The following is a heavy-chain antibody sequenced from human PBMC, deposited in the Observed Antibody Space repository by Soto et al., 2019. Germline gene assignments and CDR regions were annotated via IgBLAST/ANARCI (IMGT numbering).Heavy chain of an antibody. V-gene: IGHV1-18*01. Sequence: ASVKVSCKASGYTFTSYGISWVRQAPGQGLEWMGWISAYNGNTNYAQKLQGRVTMTTDTSTSTAYMELRSLRSDDTAVYYCGRQQGIVTSVGWFDPWGQGTLVTVSS. CDR3: GRQQGIVTSVGWFDP. D-gene: IGHD1-26*01. CDR1: GYTFTSYG. CDR2: ISAYNGNT. J-gene: IGHJ5*02.